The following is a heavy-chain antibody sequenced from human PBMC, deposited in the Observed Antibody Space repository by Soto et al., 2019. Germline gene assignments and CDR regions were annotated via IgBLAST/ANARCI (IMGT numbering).Heavy chain of an antibody. J-gene: IGHJ4*02. V-gene: IGHV1-69*02. CDR3: ASRSTVVVAATEAFDY. Sequence: QVQLVQSGAEVKKPGSSVKVSCKASGGTFSTYTISWVRQAPGQGLEWMRRIIPILGIANYAQKCQGRVTITADKSTSTDYMELSSLRSEDTTVYYCASRSTVVVAATEAFDYWGQGTLVTLS. D-gene: IGHD2-15*01. CDR2: IIPILGIA. CDR1: GGTFSTYT.